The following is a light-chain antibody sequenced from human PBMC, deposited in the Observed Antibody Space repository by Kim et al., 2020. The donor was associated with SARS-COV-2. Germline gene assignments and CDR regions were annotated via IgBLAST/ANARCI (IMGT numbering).Light chain of an antibody. J-gene: IGLJ3*02. CDR1: SGNSSYA. Sequence: GASVKLTCTLSSGNSSYAIEWHQQQPEKGPRYLMKLNSDGRHSKGDGIPDRFSGSSSGAERYLTITSLQSEDEADYYCQTWGTGIGFGGGTQLTVL. CDR2: LNSDGRH. CDR3: QTWGTGIG. V-gene: IGLV4-69*01.